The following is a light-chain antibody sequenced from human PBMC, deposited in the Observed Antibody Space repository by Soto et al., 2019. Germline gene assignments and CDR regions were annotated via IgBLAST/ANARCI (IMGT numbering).Light chain of an antibody. CDR3: QHYNNWPLLT. CDR2: GAS. Sequence: EIVMTQSPATLSVSPGERATLSCRASQSVSSSLAWYQQKPGQAPRLLIYGASTRATGIPARFSGSGSATEFTLTISSLQSEDFAVYYCQHYNNWPLLTFGGGTKVEIK. V-gene: IGKV3-15*01. J-gene: IGKJ4*01. CDR1: QSVSSS.